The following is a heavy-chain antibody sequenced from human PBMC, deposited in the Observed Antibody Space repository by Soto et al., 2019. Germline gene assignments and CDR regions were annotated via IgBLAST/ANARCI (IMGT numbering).Heavy chain of an antibody. CDR1: GYTFTSYD. V-gene: IGHV1-8*01. J-gene: IGHJ6*02. D-gene: IGHD3-3*01. Sequence: ASVKVSCKASGYTFTSYDINWVRQATDQGLEWMGWMNPNSGNTGYAQKFQGRVTMTRNTSISTAYMELSSLRSEDTAVYYCARHVIIGAWSGYYMPYYYYGMDVWGQGTTVTVSS. CDR3: ARHVIIGAWSGYYMPYYYYGMDV. CDR2: MNPNSGNT.